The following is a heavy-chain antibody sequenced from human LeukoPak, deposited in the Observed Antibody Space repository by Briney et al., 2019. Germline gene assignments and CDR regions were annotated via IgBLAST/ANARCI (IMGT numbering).Heavy chain of an antibody. V-gene: IGHV4-34*01. Sequence: SETLSLTCAVYGGSFSGDYWSWIRQPPGKGLEWIGEINHSGSTNYNPSLKSRVTISADTSKNQFSLKLSSVTAADTAVYYRARVTNLFDAFDIWGQGTMVTVSS. CDR1: GGSFSGDY. CDR2: INHSGST. CDR3: ARVTNLFDAFDI. J-gene: IGHJ3*02.